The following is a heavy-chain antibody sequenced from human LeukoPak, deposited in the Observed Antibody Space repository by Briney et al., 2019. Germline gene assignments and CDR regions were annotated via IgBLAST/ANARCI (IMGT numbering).Heavy chain of an antibody. CDR3: AREAEDAFDI. CDR1: GFTFGSYE. D-gene: IGHD2-15*01. J-gene: IGHJ3*02. CDR2: ISSRGTTI. Sequence: GGSLRLSCAASGFTFGSYEMNWVRQAAGKGLEWVSYISSRGTTIYYADSVKGRFTISRDNAKNSLYLQLNSLRAEDTAVYYCAREAEDAFDIWGQGTMVTVSS. V-gene: IGHV3-48*03.